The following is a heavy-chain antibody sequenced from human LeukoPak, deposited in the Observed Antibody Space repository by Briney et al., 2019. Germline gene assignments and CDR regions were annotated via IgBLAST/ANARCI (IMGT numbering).Heavy chain of an antibody. J-gene: IGHJ6*02. V-gene: IGHV4-59*12. CDR3: ARGSFSSGYYFYYYGMDV. CDR2: IYYSGST. CDR1: GGSISSYY. D-gene: IGHD3-22*01. Sequence: PSETLSLTCTVSGGSISSYYWSWIRQPPGKGLEWIGYIYYSGSTNYNPSLKSRVTISVDTSKNQFSLKLSSVTAAHTAVYYCARGSFSSGYYFYYYGMDVWGQGTTVTVSS.